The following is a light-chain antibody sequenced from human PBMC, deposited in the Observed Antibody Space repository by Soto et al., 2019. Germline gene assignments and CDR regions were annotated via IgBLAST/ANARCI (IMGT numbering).Light chain of an antibody. Sequence: QSVLTQPPSVSGAPGQRVTIYCTGSSSNIGAGYDVHWYQQFPGTAPRLLIYANNNRPSGVPDRFSGSKSGNTASLTVSGLQAEDETDYYCSSYSGSNTVLFGGGTKLTVL. CDR2: ANN. J-gene: IGLJ2*01. V-gene: IGLV1-40*01. CDR1: SSNIGAGYD. CDR3: SSYSGSNTVL.